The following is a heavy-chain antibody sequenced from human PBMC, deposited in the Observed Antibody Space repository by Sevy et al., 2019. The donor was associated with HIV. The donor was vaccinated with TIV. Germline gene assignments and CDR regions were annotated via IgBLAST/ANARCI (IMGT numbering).Heavy chain of an antibody. Sequence: GGSLRLSCAASGFTFSSYAMSWVRQAPGKGLEWLAVISYDGSLKFHTDSVRGRFTISRDNSKNTVYLQMNSLRAEDTAVYYCAREHPGYNPFDNWGQGTLVTVSS. CDR3: AREHPGYNPFDN. CDR2: ISYDGSLK. J-gene: IGHJ4*02. V-gene: IGHV3-30*03. D-gene: IGHD5-12*01. CDR1: GFTFSSYA.